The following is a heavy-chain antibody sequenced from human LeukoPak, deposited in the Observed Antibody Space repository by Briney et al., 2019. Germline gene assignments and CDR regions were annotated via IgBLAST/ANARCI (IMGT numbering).Heavy chain of an antibody. CDR2: ISTYNGNT. V-gene: IGHV1-18*01. CDR1: GYTFTSYG. J-gene: IGHJ4*02. D-gene: IGHD6-19*01. CDR3: ARDTYNSGWCSDY. Sequence: ASVKVSCKTSGYTFTSYGIGWVRQAPGHGLEWMGWISTYNGNTNYAQNLQGRVIMTTDTSTSTAYMELRSLRSDDTAVYYCARDTYNSGWCSDYWGQGTLVTVSS.